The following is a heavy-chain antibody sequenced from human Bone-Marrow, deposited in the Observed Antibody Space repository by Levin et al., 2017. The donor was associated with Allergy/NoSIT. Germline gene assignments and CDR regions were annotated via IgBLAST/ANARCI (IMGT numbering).Heavy chain of an antibody. V-gene: IGHV3-30*03. CDR1: GFIFKVYS. CDR2: LSHDEVST. CDR3: VRDGFDF. J-gene: IGHJ4*02. Sequence: GGSLRLSCAASGFIFKVYSMHWVRQAPGKGLQWVAVLSHDEVSTYFADAVKGRFTISRDNSKNTLYLQMTSLRPEDTAVYYCVRDGFDFWGQGTRVTVSS.